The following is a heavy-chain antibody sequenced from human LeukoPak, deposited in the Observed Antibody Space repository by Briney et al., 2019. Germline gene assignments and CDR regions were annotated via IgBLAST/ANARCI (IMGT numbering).Heavy chain of an antibody. V-gene: IGHV3-48*03. J-gene: IGHJ4*02. CDR2: ISSSDSTT. CDR1: GFTFGDYA. CDR3: ARVLYDSSGYYLNYFDY. D-gene: IGHD3-22*01. Sequence: PGRSLRLSCTASGFTFGDYAMNWVRQAPGKGLEWVSYISSSDSTTYYADSVKGRFTISRDNAMNSLYLQMNSLRVEDTAVYYCARVLYDSSGYYLNYFDYWGQGTLVTVSS.